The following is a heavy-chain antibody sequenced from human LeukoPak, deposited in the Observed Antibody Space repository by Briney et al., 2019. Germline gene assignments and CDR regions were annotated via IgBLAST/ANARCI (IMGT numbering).Heavy chain of an antibody. CDR1: GGSISSYY. CDR3: ASAGYSTTPVDY. CDR2: IYYSGST. J-gene: IGHJ4*02. D-gene: IGHD6-13*01. V-gene: IGHV4-59*01. Sequence: SETLSLTCTVSGGSISSYYWSWIRQPPGTGLEWIGYIYYSGSTNYNPSLKSRVTISVDTSKNQFSLKLSSVTAADTAVYYCASAGYSTTPVDYWGQGTLVTVSS.